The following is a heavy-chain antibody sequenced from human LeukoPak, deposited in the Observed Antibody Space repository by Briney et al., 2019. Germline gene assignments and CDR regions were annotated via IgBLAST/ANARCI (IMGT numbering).Heavy chain of an antibody. V-gene: IGHV3-23*01. CDR1: EFTFSSYA. J-gene: IGHJ3*02. D-gene: IGHD3-22*01. CDR2: ISGSGGST. CDR3: AKIPHAIVVASDAFDI. Sequence: GGSLRLSCAASEFTFSSYAMSWVRQAPGKGLEWVSAISGSGGSTYYADSVKGRFTIPRDNSKNTLYLQMNSLRAEDTAVYYCAKIPHAIVVASDAFDIWGQGTMVTVSS.